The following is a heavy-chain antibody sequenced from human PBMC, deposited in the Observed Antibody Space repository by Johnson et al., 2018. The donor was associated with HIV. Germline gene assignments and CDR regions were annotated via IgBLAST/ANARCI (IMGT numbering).Heavy chain of an antibody. V-gene: IGHV3-9*03. Sequence: VQLVESGGGLVQPGRSLRLSCAASGFTFDDYAMHWVRQAPGKGLERVSGISWNSGSKGYADSVKGRCTISRDNAKNSLYLQMNSLRAEDLALYYCTKDRATVTWGGAFDIWGQGTMVTVSS. CDR2: ISWNSGSK. CDR1: GFTFDDYA. D-gene: IGHD4-17*01. J-gene: IGHJ3*02. CDR3: TKDRATVTWGGAFDI.